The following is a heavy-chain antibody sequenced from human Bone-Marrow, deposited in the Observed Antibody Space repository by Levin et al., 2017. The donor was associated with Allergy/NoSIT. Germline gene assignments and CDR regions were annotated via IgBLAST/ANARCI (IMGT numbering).Heavy chain of an antibody. Sequence: SETLSLTCTVSGYSMSSFYWSWIRQPPGKGLEWIGYVSYTGITNYNPSLKSRVTISVDTSKNQFSLRLYSVTAADTAVYYGAGPFSYGYFHHWGQGTLVTVSS. CDR1: GYSMSSFY. J-gene: IGHJ1*01. D-gene: IGHD5-18*01. CDR2: VSYTGIT. V-gene: IGHV4-59*08. CDR3: AGPFSYGYFHH.